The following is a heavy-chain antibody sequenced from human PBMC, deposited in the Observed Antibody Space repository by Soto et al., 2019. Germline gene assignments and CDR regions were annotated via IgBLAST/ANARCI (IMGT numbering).Heavy chain of an antibody. CDR2: IIPIFGTA. J-gene: IGHJ6*04. CDR1: GGTFSSYA. CDR3: GAVEGPYYYYGMDV. V-gene: IGHV1-69*12. Sequence: QVQLVQSGAEVKKPGSSVKVSCKASGGTFSSYAISWVRQAPGQGLEWMGGIIPIFGTANYAQKFQGRVSITAEESTSTAYMEPSSRRSEDTAVYYCGAVEGPYYYYGMDVWGKGTTVTVSP. D-gene: IGHD6-19*01.